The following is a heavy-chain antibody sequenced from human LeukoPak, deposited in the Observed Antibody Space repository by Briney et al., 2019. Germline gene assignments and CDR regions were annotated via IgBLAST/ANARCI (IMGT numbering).Heavy chain of an antibody. Sequence: SETLSLTCTVSGGSTSSGDYYWSWIRQPPGKGLEWIGYIYYSGSTYYNPSLKSRVTISVDTSKNQFSLKLSSVTAADTAVYYCARARTYSAFDYWGQGTLVTVFS. J-gene: IGHJ4*02. V-gene: IGHV4-30-4*01. CDR3: ARARTYSAFDY. D-gene: IGHD5-18*01. CDR2: IYYSGST. CDR1: GGSTSSGDYY.